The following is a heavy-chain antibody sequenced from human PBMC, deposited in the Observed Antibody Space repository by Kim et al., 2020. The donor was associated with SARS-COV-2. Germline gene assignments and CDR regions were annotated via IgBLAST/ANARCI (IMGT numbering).Heavy chain of an antibody. CDR2: WYN. J-gene: IGHJ4*02. D-gene: IGHD6-19*01. Sequence: WYNDYAVSVKSRITINPDTSKNQFSLQLNSVTPEDTAVYYCARGQWQFDYWGQGTLVTVSS. V-gene: IGHV6-1*01. CDR3: ARGQWQFDY.